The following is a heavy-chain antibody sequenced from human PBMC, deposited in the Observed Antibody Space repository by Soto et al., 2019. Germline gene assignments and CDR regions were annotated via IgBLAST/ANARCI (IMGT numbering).Heavy chain of an antibody. CDR2: IYYSVST. CDR1: GGSVSSGSYY. Sequence: QVQLQEPGPALVKPSETLSLTCTVSGGSVSSGSYYWSWIRQPPGKGLGWIGYIYYSVSTNYNPSLTSRVNISVDTSKNTFSLKLSSVTAADTAVYYCARDREVMNAFDIWGQGTMVTVSS. J-gene: IGHJ3*02. D-gene: IGHD2-21*01. CDR3: ARDREVMNAFDI. V-gene: IGHV4-61*01.